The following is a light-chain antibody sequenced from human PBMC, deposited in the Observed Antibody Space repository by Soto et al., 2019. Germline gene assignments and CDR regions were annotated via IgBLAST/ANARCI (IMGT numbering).Light chain of an antibody. V-gene: IGKV3-20*01. Sequence: EIVLTQSPGTLSLSPGERATLSCRVSQSVSSSYLAWYQQKPGQAPRLLIYGASSRATGIPDRFSGSGSGTDFTLTISRLEPEDFAVYYCQQYGSSPYTFGQGTKLEI. CDR1: QSVSSSY. CDR2: GAS. J-gene: IGKJ2*01. CDR3: QQYGSSPYT.